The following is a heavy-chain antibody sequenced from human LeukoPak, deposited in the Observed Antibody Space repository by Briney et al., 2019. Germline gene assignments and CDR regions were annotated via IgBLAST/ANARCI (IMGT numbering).Heavy chain of an antibody. Sequence: PGRSLRLSCAASGFTFDDYAMHWVRQAPGKGLEWVSGISWNSGSIGYADSVKGRFTISRDNAKNSLYLQMNSLRAEDTALYYCAKGVSSSSEPYYFDYWGQGTLVTVSS. CDR2: ISWNSGSI. CDR3: AKGVSSSSEPYYFDY. D-gene: IGHD6-6*01. CDR1: GFTFDDYA. V-gene: IGHV3-9*01. J-gene: IGHJ4*02.